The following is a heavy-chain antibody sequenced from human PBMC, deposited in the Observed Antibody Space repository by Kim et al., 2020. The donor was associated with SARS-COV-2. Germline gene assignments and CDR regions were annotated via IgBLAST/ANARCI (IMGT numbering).Heavy chain of an antibody. J-gene: IGHJ4*02. CDR1: GYTFTSYG. CDR2: ISAYNGNT. D-gene: IGHD2-2*01. Sequence: ASVKVSCKASGYTFTSYGISWVRQAPGQGLEWMGWISAYNGNTNYAQKLQGRVTMTTDTSTSTAYMELRSLRSDDTAVYYCARDWGGILVPATGYDYWGQGTLVTVSS. CDR3: ARDWGGILVPATGYDY. V-gene: IGHV1-18*04.